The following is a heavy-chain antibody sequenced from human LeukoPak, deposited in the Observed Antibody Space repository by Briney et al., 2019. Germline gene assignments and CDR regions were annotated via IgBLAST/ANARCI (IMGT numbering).Heavy chain of an antibody. CDR2: IYSGGST. Sequence: GESLKISCKDSGYSFTSYWIGWVRQAPGKGLEWVSVIYSGGSTYYADSVKGRFTISRDNSKNTLYLQMNSLRAEDTAVYYCARDGTGTTGFDPWGQGTLVTVSS. CDR3: ARDGTGTTGFDP. V-gene: IGHV3-66*01. CDR1: GYSFTSYW. D-gene: IGHD1-1*01. J-gene: IGHJ5*02.